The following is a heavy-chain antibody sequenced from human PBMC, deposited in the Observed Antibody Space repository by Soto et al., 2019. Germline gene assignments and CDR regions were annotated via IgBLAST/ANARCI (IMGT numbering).Heavy chain of an antibody. CDR3: ATFSCTSAICYIGGCDP. CDR1: GYTFINYG. V-gene: IGHV1-18*04. CDR2: ISSYNGNT. J-gene: IGHJ5*02. D-gene: IGHD2-2*01. Sequence: QLVQSGAEVKKPGASVKVSCKASGYTFINYGISWVRQAPGQGLEWMGWISSYNGNTNYAQRLQGRVTMTTDTSTSTSYMELRSLRSDDTAVYFCATFSCTSAICYIGGCDPWCQGTLFTVSP.